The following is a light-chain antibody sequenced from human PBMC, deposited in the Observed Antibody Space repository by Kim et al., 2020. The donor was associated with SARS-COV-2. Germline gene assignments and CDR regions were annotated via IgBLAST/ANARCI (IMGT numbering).Light chain of an antibody. CDR2: ATS. Sequence: EIVLTQSPGTLSLSPGERATLSCRASQSVSSSYLAWYQQKPGQAPRLLIYATSTRATGIPDRFSGSGSGTDFTLTISRLEPEDFAVYYCQQYGDSSYTFGQGTKLEI. CDR3: QQYGDSSYT. CDR1: QSVSSSY. V-gene: IGKV3-20*01. J-gene: IGKJ2*01.